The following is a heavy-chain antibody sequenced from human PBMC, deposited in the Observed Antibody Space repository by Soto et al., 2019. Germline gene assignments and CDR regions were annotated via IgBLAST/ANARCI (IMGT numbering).Heavy chain of an antibody. D-gene: IGHD6-19*01. J-gene: IGHJ4*02. CDR1: GDTFTAYY. V-gene: IGHV1-2*02. CDR3: AREIEVVGSRSFDY. Sequence: QVQLVQSGAAVEKPGASMKVSCKASGDTFTAYYIHWVRQAPGRGLEWMGWINPKTGATETAQRFQGRGTLTWDTPISTAYMDLSRLTSADTAVYFCAREIEVVGSRSFDYWGRGTLLTVSS. CDR2: INPKTGAT.